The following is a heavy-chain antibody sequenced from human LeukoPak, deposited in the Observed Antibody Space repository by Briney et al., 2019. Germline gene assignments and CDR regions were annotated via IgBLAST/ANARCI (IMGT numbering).Heavy chain of an antibody. Sequence: GGSLRLSCAASGFTFSSYAMSWVRQAPGKGLEWVSAISGSGGSTYYADSVKGRFTISRDYSKNTLYLQMNSLRAEDTAVYYCAREATYYDFWSGYSGDYYYYMDVWGKGTTVTVSS. CDR3: AREATYYDFWSGYSGDYYYYMDV. J-gene: IGHJ6*03. D-gene: IGHD3-3*01. CDR1: GFTFSSYA. CDR2: ISGSGGST. V-gene: IGHV3-23*01.